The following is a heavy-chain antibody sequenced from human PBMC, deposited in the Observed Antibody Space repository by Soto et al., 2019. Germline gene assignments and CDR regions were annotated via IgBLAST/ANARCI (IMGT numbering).Heavy chain of an antibody. V-gene: IGHV4-39*01. D-gene: IGHD4-17*01. J-gene: IGHJ4*02. Sequence: QLQLQESGPGLVKPSETLSITCTVSGDSGGFLSSSSYPWGWIRQPPGKGLEWIGNIYYSGSTYYNPSLKSRVTIAGDTSKNQFSLRLTSVTAADTAVYYCARHPPYGPLDYWGQGTLVTVSS. CDR1: GDSGGFLSSSSYP. CDR3: ARHPPYGPLDY. CDR2: IYYSGST.